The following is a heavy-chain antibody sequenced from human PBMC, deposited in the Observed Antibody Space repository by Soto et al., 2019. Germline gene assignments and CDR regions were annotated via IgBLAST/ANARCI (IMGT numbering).Heavy chain of an antibody. CDR1: GYTFTSYG. CDR2: ISAYNGNT. Sequence: ASVKVSCKASGYTFTSYGISWVRQAPGQGLEWMGWISAYNGNTNYAQKLQGRVTMTTDTPTSTAYMELRSLRSDDTAVYYCARVPDYYGSGSYSAEGPPNNWFDPWGQGTRVTVSS. D-gene: IGHD3-10*01. J-gene: IGHJ5*02. V-gene: IGHV1-18*01. CDR3: ARVPDYYGSGSYSAEGPPNNWFDP.